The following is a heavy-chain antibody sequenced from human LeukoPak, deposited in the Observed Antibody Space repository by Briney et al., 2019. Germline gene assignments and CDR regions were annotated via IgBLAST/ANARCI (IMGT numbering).Heavy chain of an antibody. V-gene: IGHV4-4*07. Sequence: SETLSLTCTVSGSSIISYYWSWIRQPAGKGLEWIGRIYTSGSINYNPSLKSRVTISVDKSNNQFSLKLSSVTAADTAVYYCARETCPYYSYYMDVWGKGTTVTVSS. CDR3: ARETCPYYSYYMDV. CDR1: GSSIISYY. D-gene: IGHD4-11*01. J-gene: IGHJ6*03. CDR2: IYTSGSI.